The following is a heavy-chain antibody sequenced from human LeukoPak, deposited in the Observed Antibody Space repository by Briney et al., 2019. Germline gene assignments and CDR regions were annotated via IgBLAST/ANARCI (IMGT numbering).Heavy chain of an antibody. CDR2: INHSGST. D-gene: IGHD4-17*01. Sequence: SETLSLTCAVYGGSYSGYYWSWIRQPPGKGLEWIGEINHSGSTNYNPSLKSRVTISVDTSKNQFSLKLSSVTAADTAVYYCASTATVTVYYFDYWGQGTLVTVSS. J-gene: IGHJ4*02. V-gene: IGHV4-34*01. CDR1: GGSYSGYY. CDR3: ASTATVTVYYFDY.